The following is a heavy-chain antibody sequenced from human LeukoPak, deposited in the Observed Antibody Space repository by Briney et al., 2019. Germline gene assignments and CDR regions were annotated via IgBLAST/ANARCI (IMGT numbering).Heavy chain of an antibody. CDR3: ARARWYSFDY. CDR1: GFTFSSYA. D-gene: IGHD5-24*01. Sequence: PGGSLRLSCAASGFTFSSYAMHWVRQAPGKGLEWVAVISYDGSNKYYADSVKGRFTISRDNAKNTLYLQMNSLRAEDTAVYYCARARWYSFDYWGPGTLVTVSS. J-gene: IGHJ4*02. V-gene: IGHV3-30*04. CDR2: ISYDGSNK.